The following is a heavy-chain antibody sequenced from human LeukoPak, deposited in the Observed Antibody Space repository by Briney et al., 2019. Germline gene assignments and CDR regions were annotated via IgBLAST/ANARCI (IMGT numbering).Heavy chain of an antibody. V-gene: IGHV4-59*01. D-gene: IGHD5-24*01. J-gene: IGHJ3*02. CDR1: GGSLTNFC. CDR2: VYYSGST. CDR3: ARERWLQSNSESFDI. Sequence: PSETLSLTCTVSGGSLTNFCWSWIRQPPGKGLEWIGYVYYSGSTNYNPSLKSRVTISVDRSKNQFSLKLGSVTAADTAVYYCARERWLQSNSESFDIWGQGTKVTVSS.